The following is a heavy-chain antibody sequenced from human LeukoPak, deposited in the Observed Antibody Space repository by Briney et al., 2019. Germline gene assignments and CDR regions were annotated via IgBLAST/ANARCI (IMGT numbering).Heavy chain of an antibody. D-gene: IGHD3-22*01. Sequence: ASVKVSCKTSGYTFTNYGISWVRQAPGQGLEWMGWINPNSGGTNYAQKFQGRVTMTRDTSIGTAYMELNRLRSDDTAVYYCARGSYDSSDFEYFHHWGQGTLVTVSS. V-gene: IGHV1-2*02. CDR1: GYTFTNYG. CDR2: INPNSGGT. J-gene: IGHJ1*01. CDR3: ARGSYDSSDFEYFHH.